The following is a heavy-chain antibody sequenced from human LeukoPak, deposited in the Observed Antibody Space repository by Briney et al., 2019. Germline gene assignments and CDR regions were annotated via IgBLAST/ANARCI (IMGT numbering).Heavy chain of an antibody. CDR3: ARVGDHFHWYLDL. Sequence: GGSLRLSCAASGFSVSLNYMNWVRQAPGKGLEWVSILYSGSDTYYADSVKGRFTISRDSSKNMLFLHMNSLRAEDTAVYYCARVGDHFHWYLDLWGRGTLVTVSS. CDR1: GFSVSLNY. V-gene: IGHV3-53*01. CDR2: LYSGSDT. D-gene: IGHD3-3*02. J-gene: IGHJ2*01.